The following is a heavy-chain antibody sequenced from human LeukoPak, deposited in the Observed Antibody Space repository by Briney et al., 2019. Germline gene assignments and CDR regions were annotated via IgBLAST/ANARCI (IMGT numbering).Heavy chain of an antibody. J-gene: IGHJ4*02. CDR3: ARAADTYYYDSSGYYLDFDY. D-gene: IGHD3-22*01. V-gene: IGHV1-2*02. Sequence: ASVKVSCKASGYTFIGYYMHWVRQAPGQGLEWMGWINPNSGGTNYAQKFQGRVTMTRDTSISTAYMELSRLRSDDTAVYYCARAADTYYYDSSGYYLDFDYWGQGTLVTVSS. CDR2: INPNSGGT. CDR1: GYTFIGYY.